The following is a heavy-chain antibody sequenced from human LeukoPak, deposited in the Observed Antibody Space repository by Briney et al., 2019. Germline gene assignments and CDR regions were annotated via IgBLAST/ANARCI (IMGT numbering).Heavy chain of an antibody. CDR3: AREGRYYYYGMDV. CDR2: IYYSGST. J-gene: IGHJ6*02. CDR1: GGSFSGYY. V-gene: IGHV4-59*01. Sequence: NASETLSLTCAVYGGSFSGYYWSWIRQPPGKGLEWIGYIYYSGSTNYNPSLKSRVTISIDTSKNQFSLKLSSVTAADTAVYYCAREGRYYYYGMDVWGQGTTVTVSS.